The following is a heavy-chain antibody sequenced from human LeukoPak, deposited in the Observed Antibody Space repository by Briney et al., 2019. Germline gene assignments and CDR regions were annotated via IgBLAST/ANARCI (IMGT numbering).Heavy chain of an antibody. CDR3: TRDGTVVRGLPRRARTFYGMDV. Sequence: GGSLRLSCAASGFSFSNYDMHWVRQATGKGVEWVSGIDTAGDTYYPGSVKGRFTISRENAKNSLYLQVNSLRAEDTAVYYCTRDGTVVRGLPRRARTFYGMDVWGQGTTVTVSS. V-gene: IGHV3-13*01. CDR1: GFSFSNYD. CDR2: IDTAGDT. J-gene: IGHJ6*02. D-gene: IGHD3-10*01.